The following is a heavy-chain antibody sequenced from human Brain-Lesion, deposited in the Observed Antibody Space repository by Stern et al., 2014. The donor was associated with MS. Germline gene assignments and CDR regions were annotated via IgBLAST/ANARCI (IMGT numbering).Heavy chain of an antibody. V-gene: IGHV1-2*02. J-gene: IGHJ6*02. CDR3: ARDQRGITIFGVVTDYYYLGMDV. Sequence: VQLVQSGAEVKKPGASVKVSCKTPGYIFTGYYIHWVRQAPGQGLEWMAWINPNTGGTKYAQKFQGRVTMSRDTSISTAYVELSSLTSDDTAVYYCARDQRGITIFGVVTDYYYLGMDVWGQGTTVTVSS. CDR2: INPNTGGT. D-gene: IGHD3-3*01. CDR1: GYIFTGYY.